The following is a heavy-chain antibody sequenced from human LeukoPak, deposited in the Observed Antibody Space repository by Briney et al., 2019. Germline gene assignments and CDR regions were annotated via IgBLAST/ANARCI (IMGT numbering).Heavy chain of an antibody. J-gene: IGHJ4*02. D-gene: IGHD1-26*01. V-gene: IGHV4-30-2*01. CDR1: GGPISSGGYY. CDR3: ARSGSYEKPGDY. CDR2: IYDSGST. Sequence: PSEPLSLTCTVSGGPISSGGYYWSWIRQPPGQALAWIGYIYDSGSTYYNPSLKSRVTISVDRSKNQLSLNLNSVTAADTAMYYCARSGSYEKPGDYWGQGTLVTVSS.